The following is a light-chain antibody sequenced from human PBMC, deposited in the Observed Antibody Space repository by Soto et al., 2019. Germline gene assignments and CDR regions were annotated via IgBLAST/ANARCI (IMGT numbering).Light chain of an antibody. CDR3: SSHAGSINVA. CDR2: EVS. J-gene: IGLJ3*02. Sequence: QSVLTQPPSASGSPGQSVTIYCTGTSSDVGGYNYVSWYQQHPGKAPKLMIYEVSKRPSGVPDRFSGSKSGNTASLTVSGLQAEDEADYYCSSHAGSINVAFGGGTKVTVL. V-gene: IGLV2-8*01. CDR1: SSDVGGYNY.